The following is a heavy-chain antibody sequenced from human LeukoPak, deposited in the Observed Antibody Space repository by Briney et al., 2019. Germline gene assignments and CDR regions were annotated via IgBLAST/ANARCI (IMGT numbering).Heavy chain of an antibody. Sequence: GGSLRLSCAASGFTFSGYAMSWVRRAPGKGLEWVSAISGSGGSTYYADSVKGRFTISRDNSKNTLYLQMNSLRAEDTAVYYCAKDPIVGATTDFDYWGQGTLVTVSS. J-gene: IGHJ4*02. CDR1: GFTFSGYA. CDR2: ISGSGGST. D-gene: IGHD1-26*01. V-gene: IGHV3-23*01. CDR3: AKDPIVGATTDFDY.